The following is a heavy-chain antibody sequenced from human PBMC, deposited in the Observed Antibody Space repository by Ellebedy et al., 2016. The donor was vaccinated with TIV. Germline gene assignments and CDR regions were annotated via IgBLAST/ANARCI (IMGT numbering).Heavy chain of an antibody. D-gene: IGHD6-6*01. V-gene: IGHV3-23*01. CDR3: ARLISARPFYYYYFGMDV. J-gene: IGHJ6*02. CDR1: GFTLTDYV. Sequence: GGSLRLSCTASGFTLTDYVMSWVRQAPGKGLEWVSVISASGGTTYYADSVKGRFIISRDNTKNTLYLQMSGLRAEDTAVYFCARLISARPFYYYYFGMDVWGQGTTVTVSS. CDR2: ISASGGTT.